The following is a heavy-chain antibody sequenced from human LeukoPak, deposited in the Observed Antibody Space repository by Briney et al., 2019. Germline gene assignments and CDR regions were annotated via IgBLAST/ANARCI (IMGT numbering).Heavy chain of an antibody. V-gene: IGHV1-18*01. D-gene: IGHD2-2*01. CDR3: ARDTDIVVVPAAPDY. Sequence: ASVKVSCKASGYTFTSYGISWVRQAPGQGLEWMGWISAYNGNTNYAQKLQGRVTMTTDTSTSTAYMELRSLRPDDTAVYYCARDTDIVVVPAAPDYWGQGTLVTVSS. CDR1: GYTFTSYG. CDR2: ISAYNGNT. J-gene: IGHJ4*02.